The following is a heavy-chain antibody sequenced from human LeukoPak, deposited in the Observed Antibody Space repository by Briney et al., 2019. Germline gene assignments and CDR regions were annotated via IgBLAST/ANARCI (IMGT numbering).Heavy chain of an antibody. CDR1: GFTFSSYE. CDR3: ARDVFLNYYGSGSGFGGY. J-gene: IGHJ4*02. D-gene: IGHD3-10*01. CDR2: ISSSGSTI. Sequence: GGSLRLSCAASGFTFSSYEMNWVRQAPGKGLEWVSYISSSGSTIYYADSVKGRFTISRDNAKNSLYLQMNSLRAEDTAVYYCARDVFLNYYGSGSGFGGYWGQGTLVTVSS. V-gene: IGHV3-48*03.